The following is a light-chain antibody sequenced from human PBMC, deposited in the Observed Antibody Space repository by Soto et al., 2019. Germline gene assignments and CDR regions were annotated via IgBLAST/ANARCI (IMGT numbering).Light chain of an antibody. J-gene: IGLJ2*01. V-gene: IGLV2-8*01. CDR3: SSYAGSNNVV. Sequence: QSALTQPPSASGSPGQSVTISCTGTSSDVCGYNYVSWYQQHPGKAPKLMIYEVSTRPSGVPDRFSGSKSGNTASLTVSGLQAEDEADYYCSSYAGSNNVVFGGGTKLTVL. CDR1: SSDVCGYNY. CDR2: EVS.